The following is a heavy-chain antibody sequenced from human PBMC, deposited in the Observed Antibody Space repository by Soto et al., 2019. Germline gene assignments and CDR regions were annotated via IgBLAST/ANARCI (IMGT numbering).Heavy chain of an antibody. Sequence: ASVKVSCKASGYTFTSYAMHWVRQAPGQRLEWMGWINAGNGNTKYSQKFQGRVTITRDTSASTAYMELSSLRSEDTAVYYCARDLPYDILTGPMDYWGQGTLVTVSS. V-gene: IGHV1-3*01. J-gene: IGHJ4*02. CDR2: INAGNGNT. D-gene: IGHD3-9*01. CDR1: GYTFTSYA. CDR3: ARDLPYDILTGPMDY.